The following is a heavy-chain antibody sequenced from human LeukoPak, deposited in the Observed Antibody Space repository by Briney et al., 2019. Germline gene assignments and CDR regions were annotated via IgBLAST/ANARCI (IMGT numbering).Heavy chain of an antibody. J-gene: IGHJ5*02. CDR1: GYTFTSYY. Sequence: GAPVKVSCKASGYTFTSYYMHWVRQAPGQGLEWMGIINPSGGGTNYAQKFQGRVTMTRDTSISTAYMELSRLRSDNTAVYYCARWMTTVTIVWFDPWGQGTLVTVSS. V-gene: IGHV1-2*02. D-gene: IGHD4-17*01. CDR2: INPSGGGT. CDR3: ARWMTTVTIVWFDP.